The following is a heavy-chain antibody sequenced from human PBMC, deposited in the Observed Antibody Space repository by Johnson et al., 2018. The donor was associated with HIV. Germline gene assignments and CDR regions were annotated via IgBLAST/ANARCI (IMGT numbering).Heavy chain of an antibody. CDR2: ISWDGGST. CDR3: ARGGYYYDSSGYIGVDAFDI. Sequence: VQLVESGGVVVQPGGSLRLSCAASGFTFDDYAMHWVRQAPGKGLEWVSVISWDGGSTYYADSVKGRFTISRDNSKNTLYLQMKSLRAEDTAVYYCARGGYYYDSSGYIGVDAFDIWGQGTMVTVSS. V-gene: IGHV3-43D*03. CDR1: GFTFDDYA. D-gene: IGHD3-22*01. J-gene: IGHJ3*02.